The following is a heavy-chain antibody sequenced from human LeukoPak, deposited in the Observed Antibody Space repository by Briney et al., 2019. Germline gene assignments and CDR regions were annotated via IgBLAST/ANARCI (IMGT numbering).Heavy chain of an antibody. CDR3: ARDLLGANWFDP. J-gene: IGHJ5*02. CDR1: GGSTYSGDYY. Sequence: SETLSLTCTVSGGSTYSGDYYWSWIRQPPGKGLEWIGYIYYSGSTYYNPSLKSRVTISVDTSKNQFSLKLSSVTAADTAVYYCARDLLGANWFDPWGQGTLVTVSS. V-gene: IGHV4-30-4*01. D-gene: IGHD1-26*01. CDR2: IYYSGST.